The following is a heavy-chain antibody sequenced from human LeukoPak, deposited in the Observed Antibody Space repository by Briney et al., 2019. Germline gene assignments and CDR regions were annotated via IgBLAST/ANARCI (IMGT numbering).Heavy chain of an antibody. Sequence: ASVKVSCKASGYTFTTYDINWVRQATGQGLEWMGWMNPNSGNTGYAQKFQGRVTMTRNTHISTAYMELSSLRSEDTAVYYCARGGYSYGSRDFDYWGQGTLVTVSS. V-gene: IGHV1-8*01. J-gene: IGHJ4*02. D-gene: IGHD5-18*01. CDR2: MNPNSGNT. CDR3: ARGGYSYGSRDFDY. CDR1: GYTFTTYD.